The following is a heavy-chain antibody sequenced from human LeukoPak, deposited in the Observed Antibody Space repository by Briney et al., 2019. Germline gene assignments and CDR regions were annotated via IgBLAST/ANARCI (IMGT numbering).Heavy chain of an antibody. J-gene: IGHJ3*02. D-gene: IGHD5-12*01. CDR2: VYDNDIS. CDR1: GASIRSYF. V-gene: IGHV4-59*01. CDR3: ARGLVLATDDAFDI. Sequence: PSETLSLTCSVTGASIRSYFWSWIRQSPGKGLEWIGYVYDNDISNFNPSLESRVTILVDRSKSQFSLKLRSVTAADTAVYYCARGLVLATDDAFDIWGPGTMVTVSS.